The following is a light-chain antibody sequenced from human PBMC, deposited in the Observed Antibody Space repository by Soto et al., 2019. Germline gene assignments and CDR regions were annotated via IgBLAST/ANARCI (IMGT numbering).Light chain of an antibody. J-gene: IGKJ1*01. CDR2: AAS. CDR1: QSISRY. Sequence: IRLAQSKSSRSGPVGDRVHRGCRASQSISRYLNWYQQKPGKAPKLLIFAASSLQSGVPSRFSALGSGTDFTLTTSSLEPEDVAVYYCQQDCSSGTLGQGTKVDIK. CDR3: QQDCSSGT. V-gene: IGKV1-39*01.